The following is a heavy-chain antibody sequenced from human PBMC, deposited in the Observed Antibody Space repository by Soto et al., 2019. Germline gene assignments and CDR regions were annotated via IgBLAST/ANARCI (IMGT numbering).Heavy chain of an antibody. V-gene: IGHV3-23*01. Sequence: GGSLRLSCAASGFTVSSKYMSWVRQAPGKGLEWVSAISGSGGSTYYADSVKGRFTISRDNSKNTLYLQMNSLRAEDTAVYYCANSGSGLLRFLEWLLFFWGQGTTVTVSS. D-gene: IGHD3-3*01. CDR2: ISGSGGST. J-gene: IGHJ6*02. CDR1: GFTVSSKY. CDR3: ANSGSGLLRFLEWLLFF.